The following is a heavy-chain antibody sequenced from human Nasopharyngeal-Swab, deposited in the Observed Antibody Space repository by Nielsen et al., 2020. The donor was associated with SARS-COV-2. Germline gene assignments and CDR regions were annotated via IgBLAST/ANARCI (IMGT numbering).Heavy chain of an antibody. J-gene: IGHJ4*02. Sequence: SGPTLVTPTQTLTLTCTFSGFSLSTSGVGVGWIRQPPGKALEWLALIYWDDDKRYSPSLKSRLTITKDTSKNQVVLTMTNMDPVDTATYYRAHRVLTGFNQPGLLGWGQGTLVTVSS. CDR2: IYWDDDK. CDR3: AHRVLTGFNQPGLLG. D-gene: IGHD1-14*01. CDR1: GFSLSTSGVG. V-gene: IGHV2-5*02.